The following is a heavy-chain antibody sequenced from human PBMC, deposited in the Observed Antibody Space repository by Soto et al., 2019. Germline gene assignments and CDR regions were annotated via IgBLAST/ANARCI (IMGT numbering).Heavy chain of an antibody. Sequence: PSETLSLTCTVSGGSVSSGSYYWSWIRQPPGKGLECIGYIYYSGSTNYNPSLKSRVTISVDTSKNQFSLKLSSVTAADTAVYYCARDKHSSGWTNWGQGTLVTVSS. J-gene: IGHJ4*02. CDR1: GGSVSSGSYY. CDR2: IYYSGST. D-gene: IGHD6-19*01. CDR3: ARDKHSSGWTN. V-gene: IGHV4-61*01.